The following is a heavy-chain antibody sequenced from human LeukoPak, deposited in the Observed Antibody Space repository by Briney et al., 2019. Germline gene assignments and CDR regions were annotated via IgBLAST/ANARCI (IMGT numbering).Heavy chain of an antibody. CDR3: AKAASSSWPSYYYGMDV. J-gene: IGHJ6*02. CDR1: GFIFSSYS. V-gene: IGHV3-23*01. D-gene: IGHD6-13*01. Sequence: GGSLRLSRAASGFIFSSYSMSWVRQAPGKGLEWVSVITGSGGNTYYADSVKGRFTISKDNSKNTVYLQMSSLRVDDTAVYYCAKAASSSWPSYYYGMDVWGQGTTVTVSS. CDR2: ITGSGGNT.